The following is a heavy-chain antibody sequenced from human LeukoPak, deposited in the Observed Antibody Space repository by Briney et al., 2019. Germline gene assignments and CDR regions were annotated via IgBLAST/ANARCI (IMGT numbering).Heavy chain of an antibody. V-gene: IGHV3-15*01. Sequence: PGGSLRLSCAASGFTFSNAWMSWVRQAPGKGLEWVGRIKSKTDGGTTDYAAPVKGRFTISRDDSKNTLYLQMNSLKTEDTAVYYCTTAQYCSSTSCYLDAFDIWGQGTMVTVSS. CDR1: GFTFSNAW. CDR2: IKSKTDGGTT. CDR3: TTAQYCSSTSCYLDAFDI. J-gene: IGHJ3*02. D-gene: IGHD2-2*01.